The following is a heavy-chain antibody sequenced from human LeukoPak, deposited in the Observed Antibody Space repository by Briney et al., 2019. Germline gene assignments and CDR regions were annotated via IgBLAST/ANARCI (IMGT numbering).Heavy chain of an antibody. D-gene: IGHD4-17*01. J-gene: IGHJ4*02. V-gene: IGHV4-34*01. CDR3: ARALYGDYLYFDY. CDR1: GGSFSGYY. CDR2: INHSGST. Sequence: SETLSLTCAVYGGSFSGYYWSWIRQPPGKGLEWIGEINHSGSTNYNPSLKSRVTISVDTSKNQFFLKLSSVTAADTAVYYCARALYGDYLYFDYWGQGTLATVSS.